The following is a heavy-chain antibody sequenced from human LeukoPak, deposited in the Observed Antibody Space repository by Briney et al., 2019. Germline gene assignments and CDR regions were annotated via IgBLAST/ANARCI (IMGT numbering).Heavy chain of an antibody. D-gene: IGHD3-10*01. CDR1: GFTFSNFW. J-gene: IGHJ4*02. V-gene: IGHV3-7*01. Sequence: GGSLRLSCADSGFTFSNFWMSWVRQAPGKGLEWVANINQDGTEKYYVDSVKGRFTISRDNAKTSLYLQMNSLRAEDTAVYYCARDEEWFGGLTDFDYWGQGTLVTVSS. CDR2: INQDGTEK. CDR3: ARDEEWFGGLTDFDY.